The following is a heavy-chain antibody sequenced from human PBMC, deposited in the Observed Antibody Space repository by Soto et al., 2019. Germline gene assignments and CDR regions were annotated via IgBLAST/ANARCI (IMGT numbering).Heavy chain of an antibody. J-gene: IGHJ6*02. D-gene: IGHD4-17*01. V-gene: IGHV1-2*02. CDR1: GYTFTGYY. CDR3: ARELRSTVADQPYYYYGMDV. Sequence: ASVKVSCKASGYTFTGYYMHWVRQAPGQGLEWMGWINPNSGGTNYAQKFQGRVTMTRDTSISTAYMELRSLRSDDTAVYYCARELRSTVADQPYYYYGMDVWGQGATVTVSS. CDR2: INPNSGGT.